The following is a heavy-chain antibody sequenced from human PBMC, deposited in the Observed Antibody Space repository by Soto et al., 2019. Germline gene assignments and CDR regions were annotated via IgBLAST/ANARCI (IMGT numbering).Heavy chain of an antibody. V-gene: IGHV1-2*04. Sequence: ASVKVSCPSSGYAFTVYYIHWSRQASGQRLEWIGWLTPNSGGTNYAQKVQGWVNMTRDTSISTVYMELSRLRSDEPAVYYCWRTRGWTSAASERFPLYNDMDGRGK. CDR2: LTPNSGGT. D-gene: IGHD2-2*01. CDR1: GYAFTVYY. J-gene: IGHJ6*04. CDR3: WRTRGWTSAASERFPLYNDMDG.